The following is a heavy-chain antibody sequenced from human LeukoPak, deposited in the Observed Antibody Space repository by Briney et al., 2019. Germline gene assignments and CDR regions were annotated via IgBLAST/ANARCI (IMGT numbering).Heavy chain of an antibody. V-gene: IGHV3-11*01. Sequence: GGSLRLSCSASGFTFSDYYMRWIRRAPGKGVEWVSYISRSGSTIYYAYSVEGRFTISGDHAKNSLDLQMYSLGAEDTAVYYCARELQLWSPGVGWFEPWGQGTLVTVSS. D-gene: IGHD5-18*01. CDR2: ISRSGSTI. CDR3: ARELQLWSPGVGWFEP. J-gene: IGHJ5*02. CDR1: GFTFSDYY.